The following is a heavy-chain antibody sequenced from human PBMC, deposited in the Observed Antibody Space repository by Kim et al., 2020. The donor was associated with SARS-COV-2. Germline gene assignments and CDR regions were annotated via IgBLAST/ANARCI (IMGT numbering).Heavy chain of an antibody. J-gene: IGHJ3*02. D-gene: IGHD6-13*01. CDR3: ARDCIAAAVDAFDI. V-gene: IGHV3-33*01. Sequence: YGDHVKGRFTIPRDHSKNTMYQQVSSLRAEDTAVYYCARDCIAAAVDAFDIWGQGTMVTVSS.